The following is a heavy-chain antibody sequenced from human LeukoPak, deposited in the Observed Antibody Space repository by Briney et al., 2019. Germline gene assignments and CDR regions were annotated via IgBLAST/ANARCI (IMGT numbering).Heavy chain of an antibody. CDR3: ARCPPRRRNAFDI. Sequence: AAVKVSCKASGYTFTSYDINWVRQATGQGLEWMGWMNPNSGNTGYAQKFQGRVTITRNTSISTVYMELSSLRSEDTAVYYCARCPPRRRNAFDIWGQGTMVTVSS. J-gene: IGHJ3*02. CDR2: MNPNSGNT. CDR1: GYTFTSYD. V-gene: IGHV1-8*03.